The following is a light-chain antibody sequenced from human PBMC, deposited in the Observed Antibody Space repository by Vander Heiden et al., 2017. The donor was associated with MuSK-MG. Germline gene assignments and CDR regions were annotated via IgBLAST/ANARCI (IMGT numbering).Light chain of an antibody. CDR2: AAS. CDR3: QQRDSTPIT. V-gene: IGKV1-39*01. Sequence: MTQSPSSLSASVGDRVTITCRASQSISSYLNWYQQKPGKAPKLLIYAASSLQSGVPSRFSGSGSGTDFTLTISSLQPEDFATYYCQQRDSTPITFGHGTKVDIK. CDR1: QSISSY. J-gene: IGKJ3*01.